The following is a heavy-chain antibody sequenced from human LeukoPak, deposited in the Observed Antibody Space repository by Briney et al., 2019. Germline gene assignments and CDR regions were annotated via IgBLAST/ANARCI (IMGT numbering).Heavy chain of an antibody. CDR1: GFXFSSYS. D-gene: IGHD6-13*01. J-gene: IGHJ4*02. V-gene: IGHV3-48*01. CDR2: XSSSSSTI. Sequence: SLRLSCAASGFXFSSYSMNXVXQAPGKGXEWVXYXSSSSSTIYYADSVKGRFTISRDNAKNSLYLQMNSLRIEDTAVYYCASTSSWYGGREWAHYFDYWGQGTLVTVSS. CDR3: ASTSSWYGGREWAHYFDY.